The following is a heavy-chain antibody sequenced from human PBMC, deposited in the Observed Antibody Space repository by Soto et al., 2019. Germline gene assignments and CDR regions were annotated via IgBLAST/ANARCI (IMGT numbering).Heavy chain of an antibody. D-gene: IGHD3-9*01. CDR2: IIPIFGTA. CDR3: ARDLGIRTLLQDFRSSVPDAFDI. J-gene: IGHJ3*02. Sequence: SVKVSCKASGGTFSSYAISWVRQAPGQGLEWMGGIIPIFGTANYAQKFQGRVTITADESTSTAYMELSSLRSEDTAVYYCARDLGIRTLLQDFRSSVPDAFDIWGQGTMVPTSS. CDR1: GGTFSSYA. V-gene: IGHV1-69*13.